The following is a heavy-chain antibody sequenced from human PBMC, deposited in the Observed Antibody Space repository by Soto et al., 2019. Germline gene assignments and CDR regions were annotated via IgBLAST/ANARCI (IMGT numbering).Heavy chain of an antibody. Sequence: QLHLVQSGAVVKKPGASVTVSCSASGYPVTAYYMHWVRQAPGRGLEWMGGINPATGAAKYTQTFQGRVTMPRDTSTGTVFMELSGLTSEDTDVFYCARGGGVGVAGSAAFDMWGQGTLVTVSS. D-gene: IGHD3-3*01. CDR2: INPATGAA. J-gene: IGHJ3*02. V-gene: IGHV1-2*02. CDR3: ARGGGVGVAGSAAFDM. CDR1: GYPVTAYY.